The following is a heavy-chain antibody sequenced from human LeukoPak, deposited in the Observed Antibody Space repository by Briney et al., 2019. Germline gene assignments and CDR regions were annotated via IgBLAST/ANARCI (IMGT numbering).Heavy chain of an antibody. CDR1: GFTFSSYA. J-gene: IGHJ4*02. D-gene: IGHD5-18*01. CDR3: AKDLVEGGIQLWFPRLSYFDY. CDR2: ISGSGGST. V-gene: IGHV3-23*01. Sequence: PGGSLRLSCAASGFTFSSYAMSWVRQAPGKGLEWVSAISGSGGSTYYADSVKGRFTISRDNSKNTLYLQMNSLRAEDTAVYYCAKDLVEGGIQLWFPRLSYFDYWGQGTLVTVSS.